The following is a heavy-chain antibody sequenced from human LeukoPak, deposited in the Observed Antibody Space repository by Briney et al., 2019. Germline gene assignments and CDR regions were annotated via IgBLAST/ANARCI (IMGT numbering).Heavy chain of an antibody. CDR2: IKSKTDGGTT. CDR3: TTLPGYQLLFSLDREYFQH. CDR1: GFTFSSYS. V-gene: IGHV3-15*01. J-gene: IGHJ1*01. D-gene: IGHD2-2*01. Sequence: GGSLRLSCAASGFTFSSYSMNWVRQAPGKGLEWVGRIKSKTDGGTTDYAAPVKGRFTISRDDSTNTLYLQMNSLKTEDTAVYYCTTLPGYQLLFSLDREYFQHWGQGTLVTVSS.